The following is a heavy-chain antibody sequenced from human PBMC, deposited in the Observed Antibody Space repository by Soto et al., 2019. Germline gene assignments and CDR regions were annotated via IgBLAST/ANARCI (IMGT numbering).Heavy chain of an antibody. CDR1: VGSFSRDA. D-gene: IGHD1-1*01. J-gene: IGHJ4*02. CDR2: IIPIFGTA. Sequence: SSLKVSCKTAVGSFSRDAISRVRQAPGQGLEWMGGIIPIFGTANYAQKFQGRVTITADESTSTAYMELSSLRSEDTAVYYCARGRVGEVGEHWGQGTLVTVSS. V-gene: IGHV1-69*13. CDR3: ARGRVGEVGEH.